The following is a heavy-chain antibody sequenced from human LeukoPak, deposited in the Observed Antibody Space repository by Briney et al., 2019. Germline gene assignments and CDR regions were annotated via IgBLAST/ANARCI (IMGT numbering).Heavy chain of an antibody. D-gene: IGHD3-22*01. CDR1: GGSISSGGYS. V-gene: IGHV4-30-2*01. CDR3: ARGDSSGYYQNWFDP. Sequence: PSETLSLTCAVSGGSISSGGYSWRWIRQPPGKGLEWIGYIYHSGSTYYNPSLKSRVTISVDRSKNQFSLKLSSVTAADTAVYYCARGDSSGYYQNWFDPWGQGTLVTVSS. J-gene: IGHJ5*02. CDR2: IYHSGST.